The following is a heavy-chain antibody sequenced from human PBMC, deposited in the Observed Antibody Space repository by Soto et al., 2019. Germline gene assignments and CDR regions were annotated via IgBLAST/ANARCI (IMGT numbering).Heavy chain of an antibody. Sequence: QVQLVQSGAEVKKPGSSVKVSCKASGGTFSSYAISWVRQAPGQGLEWMGGIIPIFGTANYAQKFQGRVTSXXNXATXTAYTELSSLRSEGTALCYCARDPSLLTGTKGFVPWGQGTLVTVSS. CDR1: GGTFSSYA. V-gene: IGHV1-69*12. J-gene: IGHJ5*02. D-gene: IGHD1-7*01. CDR3: ARDPSLLTGTKGFVP. CDR2: IIPIFGTA.